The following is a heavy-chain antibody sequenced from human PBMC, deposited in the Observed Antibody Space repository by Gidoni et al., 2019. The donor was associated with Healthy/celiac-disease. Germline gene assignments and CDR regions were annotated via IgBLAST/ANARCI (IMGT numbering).Heavy chain of an antibody. D-gene: IGHD3-22*01. J-gene: IGHJ4*02. CDR3: ARGGGDSSGYYGDY. Sequence: QVQLQQRGAGLLKPSDTLSLTCAVYGGSFSGYYWSWTRQPPGKGLEWIGEINHSGSTNYNPSLKSRVTIAVDTSKNQFSLKLSSVTAADTAVYYCARGGGDSSGYYGDYWGQGTLVTVSS. CDR1: GGSFSGYY. CDR2: INHSGST. V-gene: IGHV4-34*01.